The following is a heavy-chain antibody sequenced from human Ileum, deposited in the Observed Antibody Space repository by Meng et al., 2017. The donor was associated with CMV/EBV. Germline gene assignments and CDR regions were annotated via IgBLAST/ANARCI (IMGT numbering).Heavy chain of an antibody. CDR1: RRTW. D-gene: IGHD2-15*01. CDR3: ATGQTDCDRTMCQWWLGRFDR. CDR2: LYHSGSI. J-gene: IGHJ4*02. Sequence: RRTWWSSGRQPQGKALEWMGELYHSGSINYDPSLRSRVTISIDKSRNQFSLNLNPVTAADTAVYYCATGQTDCDRTMCQWWLGRFDRWGQGALVTVSS. V-gene: IGHV4-4*02.